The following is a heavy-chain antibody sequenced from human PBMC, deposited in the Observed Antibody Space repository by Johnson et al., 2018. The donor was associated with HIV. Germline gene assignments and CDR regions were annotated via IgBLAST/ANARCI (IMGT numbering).Heavy chain of an antibody. CDR1: GFTFSTFA. Sequence: QVQLVESGGGVVQPGRSLRLPCAASGFTFSTFAIHWVRQAPGKGLDCVAVISYDGINKYYADSVKGRFTISRDNSENTAYLQMNGLTVEDTAMYYCGRDYDYDNSDQSGIDVFDIWGQGTMVTVSS. D-gene: IGHD3-22*01. V-gene: IGHV3-30-3*01. CDR2: ISYDGINK. CDR3: GRDYDYDNSDQSGIDVFDI. J-gene: IGHJ3*02.